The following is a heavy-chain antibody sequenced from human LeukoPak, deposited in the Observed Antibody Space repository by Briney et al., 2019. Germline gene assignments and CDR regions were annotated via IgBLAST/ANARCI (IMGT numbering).Heavy chain of an antibody. J-gene: IGHJ4*02. Sequence: SVKVSCKASGYTFTGYYMHWVRQAPGQGLEWMGWVNPNSGGTNYAQKFQGRVTMTRDTSISTAYMELSRLRSDDTAVYYCVSMGNYYDSSGYYYWGQGTLVTVSS. D-gene: IGHD3-22*01. CDR1: GYTFTGYY. CDR2: VNPNSGGT. CDR3: VSMGNYYDSSGYYY. V-gene: IGHV1-2*02.